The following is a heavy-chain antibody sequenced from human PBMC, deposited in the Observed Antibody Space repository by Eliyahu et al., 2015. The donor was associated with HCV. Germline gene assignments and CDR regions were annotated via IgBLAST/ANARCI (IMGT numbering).Heavy chain of an antibody. CDR3: ARGGWPRRYIVVVPAATYFDY. Sequence: GLEWIGEINHSGSTNYNPSLKSRVTISVDTSKNQFSLKLSSVTAADTAVYYCARGGWPRRYIVVVPAATYFDYWGQGTLVTVSS. J-gene: IGHJ4*02. CDR2: INHSGST. V-gene: IGHV4-34*01. D-gene: IGHD2-2*01.